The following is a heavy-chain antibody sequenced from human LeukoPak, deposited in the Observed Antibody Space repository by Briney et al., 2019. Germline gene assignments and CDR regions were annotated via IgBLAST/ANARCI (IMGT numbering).Heavy chain of an antibody. CDR1: GGSISSGGYY. CDR3: ARQPYSSSWYGAFDY. D-gene: IGHD6-13*01. CDR2: IYYSGST. J-gene: IGHJ4*02. V-gene: IGHV4-61*03. Sequence: SETLSLTCTVSGGSISSGGYYWSWIRQPPGKGLEWIGYIYYSGSTNYNPSLKSRVTISLDTSKKHFSLELSSVTAADTAVYYCARQPYSSSWYGAFDYWGQGTLVTVSS.